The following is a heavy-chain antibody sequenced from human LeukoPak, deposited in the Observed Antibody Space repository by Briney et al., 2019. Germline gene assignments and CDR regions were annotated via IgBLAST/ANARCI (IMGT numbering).Heavy chain of an antibody. Sequence: GGSLRLSCAASGFTFSSYAMSWVRQAPGKGLEWVSAISGSGGSTYYSDSVKGRFTISRDNSKNTLYLQMNSLRAEDTAVYYCAKIPKGIIVVVPAAISPAFDIWGQGTMVTVSS. D-gene: IGHD2-2*02. CDR2: ISGSGGST. CDR1: GFTFSSYA. V-gene: IGHV3-23*01. J-gene: IGHJ3*02. CDR3: AKIPKGIIVVVPAAISPAFDI.